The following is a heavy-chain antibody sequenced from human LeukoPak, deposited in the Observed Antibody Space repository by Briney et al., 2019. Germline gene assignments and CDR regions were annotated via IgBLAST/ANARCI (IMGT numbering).Heavy chain of an antibody. Sequence: PSETLSLTCTVSGVSISSGGYFWTWLRQPPGKGLEWIGYIYYSGSTYYNPSLKSRVTISVDTSKNQFSLKLSSVTAADTAVYYCARLLKTYGGNLGCFDYWGQGTLVTVSS. CDR3: ARLLKTYGGNLGCFDY. CDR1: GVSISSGGYF. V-gene: IGHV4-31*03. D-gene: IGHD4-23*01. J-gene: IGHJ4*02. CDR2: IYYSGST.